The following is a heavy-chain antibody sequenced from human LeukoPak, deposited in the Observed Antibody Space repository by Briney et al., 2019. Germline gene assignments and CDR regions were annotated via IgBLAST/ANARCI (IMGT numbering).Heavy chain of an antibody. CDR2: ISSSGSTI. D-gene: IGHD1-26*01. CDR3: AGAWELQYYFDY. J-gene: IGHJ4*02. V-gene: IGHV3-48*04. CDR1: GFTFSSYS. Sequence: GGSLRLSCAASGFTFSSYSMNWVRQAPGKGLEWVSYISSSGSTIYYADSVKGRFTISRDNAKNSLYLQMNSLRAEDTAVYYCAGAWELQYYFDYWGQGTLVTVSS.